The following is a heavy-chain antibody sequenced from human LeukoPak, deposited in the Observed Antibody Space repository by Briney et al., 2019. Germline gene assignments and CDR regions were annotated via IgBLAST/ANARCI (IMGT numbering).Heavy chain of an antibody. J-gene: IGHJ4*02. D-gene: IGHD3-22*01. Sequence: ASVKVSCKASGFNFTNYGISWVRQAPGQGLEWMGWISAYNGNTNYAQKLQGRVTMTTDTSTSTAYMELRSLRSDDTAVYYCVRGYYYDSSGYQPIGFDYWGQGTLVTVSS. CDR2: ISAYNGNT. CDR1: GFNFTNYG. CDR3: VRGYYYDSSGYQPIGFDY. V-gene: IGHV1-18*01.